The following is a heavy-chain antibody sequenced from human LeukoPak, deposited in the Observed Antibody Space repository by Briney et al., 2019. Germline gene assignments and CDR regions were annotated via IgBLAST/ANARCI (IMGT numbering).Heavy chain of an antibody. V-gene: IGHV1-18*01. CDR2: ISAYNGNT. CDR3: ASGSDAVPTNAFDI. D-gene: IGHD2-2*01. Sequence: ASVKISCKASGYTFTSYGISWVRQAPGQGLEWMGWISAYNGNTNYAQKLQGRVTMTTDTSTTTAYMELRSLRSDDTAVYYCASGSDAVPTNAFDIWGQGTMVTVSS. J-gene: IGHJ3*02. CDR1: GYTFTSYG.